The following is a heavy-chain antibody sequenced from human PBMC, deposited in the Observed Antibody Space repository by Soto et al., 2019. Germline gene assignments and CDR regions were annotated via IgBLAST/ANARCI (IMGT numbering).Heavy chain of an antibody. Sequence: EVQLLESGGGLVQPGGSLRLSCAASGFTFSSYAMSWVRQAPGKGLEWVSAISGSGGSTYYADSVKGRFTISRDNSKNTLYLQMNSLRAEDTAVYYCASFNYGVSCFDDWGQGTLVTVSS. V-gene: IGHV3-23*01. CDR3: ASFNYGVSCFDD. D-gene: IGHD4-17*01. CDR2: ISGSGGST. J-gene: IGHJ4*02. CDR1: GFTFSSYA.